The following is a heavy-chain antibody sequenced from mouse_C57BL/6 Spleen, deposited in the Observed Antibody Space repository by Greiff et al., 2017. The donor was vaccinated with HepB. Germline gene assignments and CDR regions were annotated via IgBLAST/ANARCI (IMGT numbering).Heavy chain of an antibody. J-gene: IGHJ3*01. CDR1: GYAFSSYW. Sequence: QVQLQQSGAELVKPGASVKISCKASGYAFSSYWMNWVKQRPGKGLEWIGQIYPGDGDTNYNGKFKGKATLTADKSSSTAYMQLSSLTSEDSAVYFSARGIDSSGYPFAYWGQVTLVTVSA. CDR2: IYPGDGDT. CDR3: ARGIDSSGYPFAY. V-gene: IGHV1-80*01. D-gene: IGHD3-2*02.